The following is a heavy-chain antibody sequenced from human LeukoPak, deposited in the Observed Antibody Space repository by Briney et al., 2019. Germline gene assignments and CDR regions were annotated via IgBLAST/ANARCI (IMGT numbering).Heavy chain of an antibody. V-gene: IGHV3-11*06. CDR2: ISSSSSYT. D-gene: IGHD6-19*01. Sequence: GGSMRLSCAASGFTFSDYYMSWIRQAPGKVLEWVSYISSSSSYTNYADSVKGRFTISRDNAKNSLYLQMNSLRAEDTAVYYCARDQGRIAVADHLFDYWGQGTLVTVSS. CDR3: ARDQGRIAVADHLFDY. J-gene: IGHJ4*02. CDR1: GFTFSDYY.